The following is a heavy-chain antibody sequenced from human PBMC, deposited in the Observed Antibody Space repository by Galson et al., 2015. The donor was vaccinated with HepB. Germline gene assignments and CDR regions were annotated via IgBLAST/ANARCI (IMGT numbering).Heavy chain of an antibody. CDR3: ARESRGGFIVAPMFDY. D-gene: IGHD2-2*01. CDR2: INLDGSEK. CDR1: GFTLDIYW. J-gene: IGHJ4*02. Sequence: SLRLSCAASGFTLDIYWMTWVRQVPGKGLEWVADINLDGSEKYYLDSVKGRFTISRDNAENSMYLQMNSLRAEDTAVYYCARESRGGFIVAPMFDYWGQGTLVTVSS. V-gene: IGHV3-7*03.